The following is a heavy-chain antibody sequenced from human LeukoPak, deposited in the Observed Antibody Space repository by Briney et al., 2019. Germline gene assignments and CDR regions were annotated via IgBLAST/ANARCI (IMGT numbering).Heavy chain of an antibody. D-gene: IGHD6-19*01. CDR2: ISSSSSYI. Sequence: GGSLRLSCAASGFTFSSYSMNWVRQAPGKGLEWVSSISSSSSYIYYADSVKGRFTISRDNAKNSLYLQMNSLRAEDTAVYYCAKDLGQWLPTHFDYWGQGTLVTVSS. CDR1: GFTFSSYS. J-gene: IGHJ4*02. CDR3: AKDLGQWLPTHFDY. V-gene: IGHV3-21*01.